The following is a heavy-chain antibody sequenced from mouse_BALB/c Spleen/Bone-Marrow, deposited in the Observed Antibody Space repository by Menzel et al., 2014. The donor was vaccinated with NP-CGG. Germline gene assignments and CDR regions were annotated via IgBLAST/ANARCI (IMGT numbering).Heavy chain of an antibody. CDR1: GFTFSSYT. CDR3: ARRDGTYYFDY. J-gene: IGHJ2*01. V-gene: IGHV5-12-2*01. D-gene: IGHD4-1*01. Sequence: EVMLVESGGGLVQPGGSLKLSCAASGFTFSSYTMSWVRLTPEKRLEWVAYISNGGGNTYYADPVKGRFTISRDNAKNTLYLQMSSLKSEDTALYYCARRDGTYYFDYWGQGTTLTVSS. CDR2: ISNGGGNT.